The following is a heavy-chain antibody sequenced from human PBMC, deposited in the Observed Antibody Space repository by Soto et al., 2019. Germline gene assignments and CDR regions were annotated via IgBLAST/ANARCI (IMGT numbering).Heavy chain of an antibody. D-gene: IGHD4-17*01. V-gene: IGHV4-31*03. CDR2: IYYSGST. Sequence: SETLSLTCTVSGGSISSGGYYWSWIRQHPGKGLEWIGYIYYSGSTYYNPSLQSRVTISVDTSKNQFSLKLSSVTAADTAVYYCARGKVTTTWYYYYYYGMDVWGQGTTVTVS. J-gene: IGHJ6*01. CDR3: ARGKVTTTWYYYYYYGMDV. CDR1: GGSISSGGYY.